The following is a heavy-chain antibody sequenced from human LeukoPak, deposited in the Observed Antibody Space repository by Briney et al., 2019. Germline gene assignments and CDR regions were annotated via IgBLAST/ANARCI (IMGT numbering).Heavy chain of an antibody. D-gene: IGHD3-10*01. CDR2: IISDGTNT. V-gene: IGHV3-74*01. CDR3: ARLGGGADY. J-gene: IGHJ4*02. CDR1: GFTFSSYW. Sequence: PGGSLRLSCAASGFTFSSYWMHWVRQAPGKGLVWVSRIISDGTNTDYADSVKGRFTISRDNAKNTLYLQISSLRADDTAVYYCARLGGGADYWGQGTLVTVSP.